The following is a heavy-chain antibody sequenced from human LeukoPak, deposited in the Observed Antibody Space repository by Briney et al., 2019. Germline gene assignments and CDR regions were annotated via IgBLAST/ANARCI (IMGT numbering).Heavy chain of an antibody. D-gene: IGHD3-22*01. Sequence: ASVKVSCKASGYTFTSYGISWVRQAPGQGLEWMGWISAYNGNTNYAQKLQGRVTMTTDTSTSTAYMELRSLRSDDTAVYYCARAVHDYDSDGYYFGYYFDSWGQGTLVTVSS. CDR2: ISAYNGNT. CDR3: ARAVHDYDSDGYYFGYYFDS. V-gene: IGHV1-18*01. J-gene: IGHJ4*02. CDR1: GYTFTSYG.